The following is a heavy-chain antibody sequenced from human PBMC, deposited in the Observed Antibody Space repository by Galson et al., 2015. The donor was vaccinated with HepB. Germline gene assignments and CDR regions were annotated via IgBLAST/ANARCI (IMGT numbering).Heavy chain of an antibody. CDR2: INHSGRT. CDR1: GGSFSGYY. V-gene: IGHV4-34*01. J-gene: IGHJ6*03. D-gene: IGHD4-17*01. CDR3: ARFGDPGYYYMDV. Sequence: SETLSLTCAVYGGSFSGYYWSWIRQPPGKGLEWIGEINHSGRTTYNPSLKRRVVIPVDTSKNQFSLKINSVTAADTAVYYCARFGDPGYYYMDVWGKGTTVTVSS.